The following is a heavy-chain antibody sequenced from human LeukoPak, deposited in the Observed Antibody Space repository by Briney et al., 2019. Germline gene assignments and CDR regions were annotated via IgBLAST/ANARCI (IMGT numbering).Heavy chain of an antibody. CDR2: IRYDGSNK. CDR3: ANGRAGPEDAFDI. Sequence: GGSLRLSCAASGFTFSSYGMHWVRQAPGKGLEWVAFIRYDGSNKYYADSVKGRFTISRDNSKNTLYLQMNSLRAEDTAVYYCANGRAGPEDAFDIWGQGTMVTVSS. V-gene: IGHV3-30*02. D-gene: IGHD1-14*01. CDR1: GFTFSSYG. J-gene: IGHJ3*02.